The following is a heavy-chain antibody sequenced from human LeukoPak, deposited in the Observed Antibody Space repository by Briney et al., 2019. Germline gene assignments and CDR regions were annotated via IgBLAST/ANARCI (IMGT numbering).Heavy chain of an antibody. CDR1: GFVFKNYW. CDR2: INYDGSQK. D-gene: IGHD2-21*02. CDR3: GKSEVTIPDSH. J-gene: IGHJ4*01. Sequence: GRSLRLSCVASGFVFKNYWMSWVRQAPGKGLEWLANINYDGSQKYHVDSVKGRFTISRDNAKNSLFLQMNSLRVEDTAVYYCGKSEVTIPDSHWGQGTPVTVSS. V-gene: IGHV3-7*01.